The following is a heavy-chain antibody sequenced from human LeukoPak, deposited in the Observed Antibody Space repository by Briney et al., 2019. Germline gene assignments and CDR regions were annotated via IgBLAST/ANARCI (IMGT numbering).Heavy chain of an antibody. Sequence: SETLSLTRTVSGGSISSYYWSWIRQPPGKGLEWIAYISDIGSINYNPSLKSRVTISLDTSKNQFSLKLSSVTAADTAVYYCAGHHPRNTVDFWGQGTLVTVSS. CDR1: GGSISSYY. CDR2: ISDIGSI. CDR3: AGHHPRNTVDF. D-gene: IGHD2/OR15-2a*01. V-gene: IGHV4-59*08. J-gene: IGHJ4*02.